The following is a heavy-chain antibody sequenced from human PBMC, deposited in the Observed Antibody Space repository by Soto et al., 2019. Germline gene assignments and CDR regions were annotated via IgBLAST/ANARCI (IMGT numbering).Heavy chain of an antibody. CDR1: GGSISSSSYY. V-gene: IGHV4-39*01. CDR2: IYYSGST. J-gene: IGHJ6*02. Sequence: SETLSLTCTVSGGSISSSSYYWGWIRQPPGKGLEWIGSIYYSGSTYYNPSLKSRVTISVDTSKNQFSLKLSSVTAADTAVYYCVGADTDVWGNYYYGMDVWGQGTTVTVSS. D-gene: IGHD3-16*01. CDR3: VGADTDVWGNYYYGMDV.